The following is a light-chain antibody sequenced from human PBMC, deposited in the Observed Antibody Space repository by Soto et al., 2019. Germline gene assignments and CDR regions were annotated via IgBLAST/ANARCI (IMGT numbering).Light chain of an antibody. CDR1: QGVGSN. CDR2: DAS. CDR3: QQYYIYPPA. Sequence: IVLTQSPATLSVSPGERATLSCRASQGVGSNLAWYQQRPGQAPRLLIYDASTRATGIPDRFSGGGSGTEFTLAISSLQPEDFATYYCQQYYIYPPAFGLGTKVEIK. J-gene: IGKJ3*01. V-gene: IGKV3-15*01.